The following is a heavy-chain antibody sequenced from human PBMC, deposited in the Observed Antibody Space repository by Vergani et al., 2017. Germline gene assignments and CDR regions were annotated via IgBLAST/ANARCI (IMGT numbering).Heavy chain of an antibody. Sequence: QVQLQESGPGLVKPSQTLYLTCTVSGGSISSGDYYWSWIRQPPGKGLEWIGYIYYSGSTYYNPSLKSRVTISVDTSKTQFSLKLSSVTAADTAVYYCARASLGYWSGGSCYPRGYYYYYGMDVWGQGTTVTVSS. D-gene: IGHD2-15*01. CDR2: IYYSGST. J-gene: IGHJ6*02. CDR3: ARASLGYWSGGSCYPRGYYYYYGMDV. CDR1: GGSISSGDYY. V-gene: IGHV4-30-4*08.